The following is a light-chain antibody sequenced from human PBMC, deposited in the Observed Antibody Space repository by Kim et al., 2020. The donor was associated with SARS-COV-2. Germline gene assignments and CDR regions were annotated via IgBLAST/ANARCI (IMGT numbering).Light chain of an antibody. Sequence: SYELTQPPSVSVSPGQTASITCSGDKLGDKYACWYQQKPGQSPLLVIYQDNKRPSGIPERFSGSNSGNTATLTISGTQAMDEADYYCQAWESSTGVFGGG. V-gene: IGLV3-1*01. CDR2: QDN. CDR3: QAWESSTGV. J-gene: IGLJ2*01. CDR1: KLGDKY.